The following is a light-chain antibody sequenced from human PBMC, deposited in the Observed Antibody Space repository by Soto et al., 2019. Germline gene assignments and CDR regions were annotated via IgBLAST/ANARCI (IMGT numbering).Light chain of an antibody. CDR2: GAS. J-gene: IGKJ4*01. CDR1: QSVSSSY. Sequence: EIVLTQSPGTLSLSPGERATLSCRASQSVSSSYLAWYQQKPGQAPRLLIYGASSRATGIPDRFSGSGSGTDFTLTNSRLEPEDFAVYYCQQYGSSLFGGGTK. CDR3: QQYGSSL. V-gene: IGKV3-20*01.